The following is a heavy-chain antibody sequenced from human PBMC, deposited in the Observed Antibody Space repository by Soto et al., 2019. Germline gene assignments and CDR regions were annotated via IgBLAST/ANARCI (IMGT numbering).Heavy chain of an antibody. Sequence: PGGSLRLSCAASGFTFSSFGMHWVIKAPGKGLEWVAVISYDGSNKYYADSVKGRFTISRDNSKNTLYLQMNSLRAEDTAVYYCARYAGFGGMDVLGQGTTVTVSS. V-gene: IGHV3-30*03. CDR3: ARYAGFGGMDV. CDR2: ISYDGSNK. D-gene: IGHD2-2*01. CDR1: GFTFSSFG. J-gene: IGHJ6*02.